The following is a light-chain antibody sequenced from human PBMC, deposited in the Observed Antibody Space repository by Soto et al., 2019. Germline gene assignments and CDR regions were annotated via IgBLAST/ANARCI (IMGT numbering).Light chain of an antibody. Sequence: QSVLTQPASVSGSPGQSITISCTGTSSDVGGYNYVSWYQQHPGKAPKLMIYEVSKRPSGISHRFSGSKSDNTASLTISGLRAEDEAHYHCCSYAGSRTFVFGGGTQLTVL. CDR3: CSYAGSRTFV. J-gene: IGLJ7*01. CDR2: EVS. CDR1: SSDVGGYNY. V-gene: IGLV2-23*02.